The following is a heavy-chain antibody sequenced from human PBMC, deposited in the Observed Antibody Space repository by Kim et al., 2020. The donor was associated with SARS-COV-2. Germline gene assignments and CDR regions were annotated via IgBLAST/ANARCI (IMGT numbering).Heavy chain of an antibody. Sequence: GGSLRLSCTASGFTFGDYAMSWFRQAPGKGLEWVGFIRSKAYGGTTEYAASVKGRFTISRDDSTSIAYLQMNSLKTEDTAVYYCTRDTKTITIFGVVINDYYYGMDVWGQGTTVTVSS. CDR1: GFTFGDYA. CDR3: TRDTKTITIFGVVINDYYYGMDV. CDR2: IRSKAYGGTT. D-gene: IGHD3-3*01. V-gene: IGHV3-49*03. J-gene: IGHJ6*02.